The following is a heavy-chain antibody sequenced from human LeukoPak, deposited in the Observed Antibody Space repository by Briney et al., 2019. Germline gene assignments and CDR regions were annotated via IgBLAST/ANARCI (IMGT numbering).Heavy chain of an antibody. CDR3: ARTNYYDSSGYYFMWRARDYYGMDV. CDR1: GFTSSSYW. J-gene: IGHJ6*02. Sequence: GGSLRLSCAASGFTSSSYWMSWVRQASGKGLEWVANIKQDGGEKYYVDSVKGRFTISRDNAKNSLYLQMNSLRAEDTAVYYCARTNYYDSSGYYFMWRARDYYGMDVWGQGTTVTVSS. D-gene: IGHD3-22*01. CDR2: IKQDGGEK. V-gene: IGHV3-7*03.